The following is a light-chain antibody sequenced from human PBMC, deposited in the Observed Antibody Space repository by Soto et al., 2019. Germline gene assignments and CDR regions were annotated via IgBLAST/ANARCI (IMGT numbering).Light chain of an antibody. J-gene: IGKJ1*01. CDR3: QKYKNWPRT. CDR1: QSVNSD. CDR2: GAS. Sequence: EIVMTQSPATLSVSPGERATLSCRASQSVNSDLAWYQQKPGQAPRLLIYGASTRATGIPARFSGSGSGTEFTLTISSLQSEDFAVYYCQKYKNWPRTFGQGTKVDIK. V-gene: IGKV3D-15*01.